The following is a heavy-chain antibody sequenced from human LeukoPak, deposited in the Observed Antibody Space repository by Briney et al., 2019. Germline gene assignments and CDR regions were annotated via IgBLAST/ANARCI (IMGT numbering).Heavy chain of an antibody. Sequence: PGGSLRLSCAASGFTFSDYYMSWIRQAPGKGLEWVSYISSSGSTIYYADSVKGRFTISRDNAKNSLYLQMNSLRVEDTALYFCAKGVSTRPLYYFDYWGQGTLVTVSS. D-gene: IGHD6-6*01. CDR3: AKGVSTRPLYYFDY. J-gene: IGHJ4*02. CDR1: GFTFSDYY. V-gene: IGHV3-11*01. CDR2: ISSSGSTI.